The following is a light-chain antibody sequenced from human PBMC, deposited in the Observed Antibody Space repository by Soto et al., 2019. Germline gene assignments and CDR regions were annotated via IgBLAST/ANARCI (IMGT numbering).Light chain of an antibody. CDR3: SSYTSISTYV. J-gene: IGLJ1*01. V-gene: IGLV2-14*01. CDR2: DVR. Sequence: QSALTQPASVSGSPGQSITSSCTGTSSDVGGYNFVSWYQQHPGKAPKLMIYDVRNRPSGVSNRFAGSKSVNTASLTISGRQAEDEADYYCSSYTSISTYVFGTGTKPAVL. CDR1: SSDVGGYNF.